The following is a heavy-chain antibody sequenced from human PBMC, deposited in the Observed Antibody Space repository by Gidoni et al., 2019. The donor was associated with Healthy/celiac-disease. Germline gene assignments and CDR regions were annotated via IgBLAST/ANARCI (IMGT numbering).Heavy chain of an antibody. CDR1: GGTFSSYA. CDR3: ARGYYYDSSGYLTAYFDY. D-gene: IGHD3-22*01. J-gene: IGHJ4*02. CDR2: IIPIFGTA. V-gene: IGHV1-69*19. Sequence: QVQLVQSGAEVKKPGSSVKVSCKASGGTFSSYAISWVRQAPGQGLEWMGGIIPIFGTANYAQKFQGRITITADESTSTAYMELSSLRSEDTAVYYCARGYYYDSSGYLTAYFDYWGQGTLVTVSS.